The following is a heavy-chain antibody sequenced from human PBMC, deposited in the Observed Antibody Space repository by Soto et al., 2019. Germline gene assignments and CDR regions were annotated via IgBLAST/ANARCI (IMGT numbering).Heavy chain of an antibody. CDR1: GYTFTSYA. CDR3: ARGWAGGNGSGSYYPFDY. Sequence: QVQLVQSGAEVKKPGASVKVSCKASGYTFTSYAMHWVRQAPGQRLEWMGWINAGNGNTKYSQKFQGRVTITRDTSASTAYMELSSLRSEDTAVYYCARGWAGGNGSGSYYPFDYWGQGTLVTVSS. V-gene: IGHV1-3*01. CDR2: INAGNGNT. D-gene: IGHD3-10*01. J-gene: IGHJ4*02.